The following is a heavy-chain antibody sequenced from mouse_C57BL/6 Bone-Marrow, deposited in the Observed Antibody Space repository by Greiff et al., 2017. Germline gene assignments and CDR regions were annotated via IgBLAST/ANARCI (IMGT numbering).Heavy chain of an antibody. Sequence: VQLQQPGPVLVKPGASVKMSCKASGYTFTDYYMNWVKQSHGKSLEWIGVINPYNGGTSYNQKFKGKATLTVDTSSSTAYMELNSLTSEDSAVYSCARSIAGTTCAYWGQGTLVTVSA. CDR2: INPYNGGT. CDR1: GYTFTDYY. D-gene: IGHD4-1*01. J-gene: IGHJ3*01. CDR3: ARSIAGTTCAY. V-gene: IGHV1-19*01.